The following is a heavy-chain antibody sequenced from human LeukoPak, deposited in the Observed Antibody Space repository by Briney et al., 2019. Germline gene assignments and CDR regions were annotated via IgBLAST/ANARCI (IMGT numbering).Heavy chain of an antibody. V-gene: IGHV3-30*18. CDR3: AKVGLGYSGSWYIDY. CDR2: ISYDGSNK. Sequence: GGSLRLSCAASGFTFSSYGMHWVRQAPGKGLEWVAVISYDGSNKHYADSVKGRFTISRDNSKNTLYLQMNSLRAEDTAVYYCAKVGLGYSGSWYIDYWGQGTLVTVSS. CDR1: GFTFSSYG. J-gene: IGHJ4*02. D-gene: IGHD6-13*01.